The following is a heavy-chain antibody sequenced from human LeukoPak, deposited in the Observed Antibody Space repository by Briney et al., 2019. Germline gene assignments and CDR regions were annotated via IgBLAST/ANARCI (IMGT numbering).Heavy chain of an antibody. CDR3: ATDYGGNSVKDAFDI. Sequence: SVKVSCKASAGTFSSYAISWVRQAPGQGLEWMGGIIPIFGTANYAQKFQGRVTITADESTSTAYMELSSLRSEDAAVYYCATDYGGNSVKDAFDIWGQGTMVTVSS. V-gene: IGHV1-69*13. D-gene: IGHD4-23*01. CDR1: AGTFSSYA. J-gene: IGHJ3*02. CDR2: IIPIFGTA.